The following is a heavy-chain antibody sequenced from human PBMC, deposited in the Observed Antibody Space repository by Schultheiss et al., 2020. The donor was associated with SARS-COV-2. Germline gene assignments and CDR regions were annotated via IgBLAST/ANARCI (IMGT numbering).Heavy chain of an antibody. V-gene: IGHV3-30-3*01. J-gene: IGHJ6*02. CDR1: GFTFSSYA. D-gene: IGHD3-10*01. Sequence: GESLKISCAASGFTFSSYAMHWVRQAPGKGLEWVAVISYDGSNKYYADSVKGRFTISRDNSKNTLYLQMNSLRAEDTAVYYCARGRGDVWGQGTTVTVSS. CDR2: ISYDGSNK. CDR3: ARGRGDV.